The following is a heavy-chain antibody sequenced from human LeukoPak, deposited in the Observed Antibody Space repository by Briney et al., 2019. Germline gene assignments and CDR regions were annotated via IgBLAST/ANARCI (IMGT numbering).Heavy chain of an antibody. CDR3: ARDKPPGTVEQFFVI. Sequence: SETLSLTCTVSGGSISSYYWSWIRQPAGKGLEWIGRIYTSGSTNYNPSLKSRVTMSVDTSKNQFSLKLSSVTAADTAVYYFARDKPPGTVEQFFVIWGQGTMVTVSS. J-gene: IGHJ3*02. CDR2: IYTSGST. CDR1: GGSISSYY. V-gene: IGHV4-4*07. D-gene: IGHD1/OR15-1a*01.